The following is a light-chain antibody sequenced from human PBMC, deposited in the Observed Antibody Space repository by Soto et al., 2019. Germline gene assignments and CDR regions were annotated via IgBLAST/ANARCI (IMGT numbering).Light chain of an antibody. CDR1: NLEFKS. V-gene: IGLV3-21*02. J-gene: IGLJ1*01. CDR3: AEWDDNMSGGQYI. CDR2: DDR. Sequence: SYELTQPPSVSVAPGQTASISCGGYNLEFKSVHWYQQRPGQAPVLVVFDDRDRPSGIPDRFSGSRSGTSASLAISGLQSEDEADYYCAEWDDNMSGGQYIFGTGTKLTVL.